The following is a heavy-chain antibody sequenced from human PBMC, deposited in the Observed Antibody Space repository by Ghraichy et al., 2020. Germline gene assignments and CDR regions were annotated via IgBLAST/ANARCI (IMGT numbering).Heavy chain of an antibody. Sequence: GGSLRLSCAASGFTFTDYTMKWSRQAPGKGLEWVSTVDGSGRITNYADSVKGRFTISRDNSNNTRYLEMHSLRAEDTADYYCAKGYGSGPSSWGQGTMVTVPS. D-gene: IGHD3-10*01. J-gene: IGHJ3*01. CDR2: VDGSGRIT. CDR3: AKGYGSGPSS. CDR1: GFTFTDYT. V-gene: IGHV3-23*01.